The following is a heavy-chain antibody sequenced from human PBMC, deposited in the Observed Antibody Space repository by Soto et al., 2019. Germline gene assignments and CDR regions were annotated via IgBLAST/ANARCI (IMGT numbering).Heavy chain of an antibody. CDR1: GYTFTNSA. Sequence: QVHLVQSGAEVKKPGASVKVSCKASGYTFTNSAMHWVRQAPGQRLEWMGWINAGNGNTEYSQKFQGRVTITRDTPASTAYMELSSLRSEDTAVYYCASRLDYMSGLNDWGQGTPVTVSS. CDR3: ASRLDYMSGLND. J-gene: IGHJ4*02. D-gene: IGHD3-3*01. V-gene: IGHV1-3*01. CDR2: INAGNGNT.